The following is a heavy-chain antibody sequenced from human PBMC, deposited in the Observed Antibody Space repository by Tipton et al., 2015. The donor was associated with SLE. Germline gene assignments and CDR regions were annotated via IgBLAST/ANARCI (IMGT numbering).Heavy chain of an antibody. Sequence: GSLRLSCAASGFTFNSYGMHWVRQAPGKGLEWVAFIRYDGSNKYYADSVKGRFTISRDNSKNTLYLQMNSLRSEDTALYYCAKGGGYSVFGAIDYWGQGTLVTVSS. CDR1: GFTFNSYG. CDR2: IRYDGSNK. D-gene: IGHD1-26*01. J-gene: IGHJ4*02. CDR3: AKGGGYSVFGAIDY. V-gene: IGHV3-30*02.